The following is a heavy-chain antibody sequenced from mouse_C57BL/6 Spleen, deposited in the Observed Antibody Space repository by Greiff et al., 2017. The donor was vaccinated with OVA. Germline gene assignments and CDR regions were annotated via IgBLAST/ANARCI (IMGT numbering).Heavy chain of an antibody. D-gene: IGHD1-1*01. CDR2: IDPETGGT. Sequence: QVQLKESGAELVRPGASVTLSCKASGYTFTDYEMHWVKQTPVHGLEWIGAIDPETGGTAYNQKFKGKAILTADKSSSTAYMELRSLTSEDSAVYYCTRSHSSFAYWGQGTLVTVSA. J-gene: IGHJ3*01. V-gene: IGHV1-15*01. CDR1: GYTFTDYE. CDR3: TRSHSSFAY.